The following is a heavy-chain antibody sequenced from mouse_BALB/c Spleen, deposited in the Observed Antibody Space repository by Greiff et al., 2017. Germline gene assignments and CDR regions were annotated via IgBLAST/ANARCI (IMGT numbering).Heavy chain of an antibody. Sequence: EVKLVESGGGLVKPGGSLKLSCAASGFAFSSYDMSWVRQTPEKRLEWVAYISSGGGSTYYPDTVKGRFTISRDNAKNTLYLQMSSLKSEDTAMYYCARDYGYGYWGQGTTLTVSS. V-gene: IGHV5-12-1*01. CDR3: ARDYGYGY. CDR1: GFAFSSYD. J-gene: IGHJ2*01. D-gene: IGHD1-2*01. CDR2: ISSGGGST.